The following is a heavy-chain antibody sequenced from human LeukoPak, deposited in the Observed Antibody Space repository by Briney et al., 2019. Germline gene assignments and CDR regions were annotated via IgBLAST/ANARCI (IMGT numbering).Heavy chain of an antibody. Sequence: SETLSLTCTVSGGSISTYYWSWIRQPPGKGLEWIGYIYYTGSTNYNPSLKGRVTISVDTSKNQFSLKLSSVTAADTALYYCARGLGYCSSTSCYQAFDIWGQGTMVTVSS. CDR3: ARGLGYCSSTSCYQAFDI. D-gene: IGHD2-2*01. V-gene: IGHV4-59*01. CDR2: IYYTGST. J-gene: IGHJ3*02. CDR1: GGSISTYY.